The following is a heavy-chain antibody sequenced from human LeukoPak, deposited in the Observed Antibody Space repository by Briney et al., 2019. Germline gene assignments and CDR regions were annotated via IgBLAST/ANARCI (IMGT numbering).Heavy chain of an antibody. CDR2: IRYDGSKK. CDR3: AKERNYYDSSGYYSVAGGPDY. Sequence: SGGSLRLSCAASGFTCSSYGMHWVRQAPGKGLEWVAFIRYDGSKKYYADSVKGRFTISRDNSKNTLYLQMNSLRAEDTAVYYCAKERNYYDSSGYYSVAGGPDYWGQGTLVTVSS. J-gene: IGHJ4*02. D-gene: IGHD3-22*01. CDR1: GFTCSSYG. V-gene: IGHV3-30*02.